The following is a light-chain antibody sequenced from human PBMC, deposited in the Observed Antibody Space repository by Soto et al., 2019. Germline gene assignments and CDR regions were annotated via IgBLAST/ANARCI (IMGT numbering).Light chain of an antibody. CDR3: QSADSSLSYVV. Sequence: SYELAQPPSVSVSPGQTARITCSGDALPKQYVYWYQQKPGQAPVLLIFKDTERPSGIPERFSGATSGTIVTLTITGVQAEDEADYYCQSADSSLSYVVFGGGTQLTVL. CDR1: ALPKQY. CDR2: KDT. V-gene: IGLV3-25*02. J-gene: IGLJ2*01.